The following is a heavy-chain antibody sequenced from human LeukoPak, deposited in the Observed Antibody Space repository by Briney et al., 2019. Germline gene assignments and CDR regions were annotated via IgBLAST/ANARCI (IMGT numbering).Heavy chain of an antibody. CDR2: IYYSGST. CDR1: GGSISSYY. CDR3: ASSYYYGSGSYYKDYYYYYYMDV. D-gene: IGHD3-10*01. V-gene: IGHV4-59*01. J-gene: IGHJ6*03. Sequence: SETLSLTCTVSGGSISSYYWSWIRQPPGKGLEWIGYIYYSGSTNYNPSLKSRVTISVDTSKNQFSLKLSSVTAADTAVYYCASSYYYGSGSYYKDYYYYYYMDVWGKGTTVTVSS.